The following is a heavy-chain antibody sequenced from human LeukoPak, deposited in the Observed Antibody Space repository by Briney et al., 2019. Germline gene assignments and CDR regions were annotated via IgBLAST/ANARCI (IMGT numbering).Heavy chain of an antibody. Sequence: GGSLRLSCAASGFTFSNAWMRWVRQAPGKGLESIGHIKSKADGGTTDYAAPVKGRFTISRDDSEDTVYLQMNSLKTEDTAMYYCTTQGHYYDSSGYNFVDYWGQGTLVTVSS. CDR2: IKSKADGGTT. V-gene: IGHV3-15*01. J-gene: IGHJ4*02. CDR3: TTQGHYYDSSGYNFVDY. CDR1: GFTFSNAW. D-gene: IGHD3-22*01.